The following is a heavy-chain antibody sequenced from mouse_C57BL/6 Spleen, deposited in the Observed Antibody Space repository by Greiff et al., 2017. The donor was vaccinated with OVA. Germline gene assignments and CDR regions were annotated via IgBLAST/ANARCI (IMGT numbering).Heavy chain of an antibody. J-gene: IGHJ4*01. V-gene: IGHV1-15*01. CDR1: GYTFTDYE. Sequence: QVHVKQSGAELVRPGASVTLSCKASGYTFTDYEMHWVKQTPVHGLEWIGAIDPETGGTAYNQKFKGKAILTADKSSSTAYMELRSLTSEDSAVYYCTRGTPISPYAMDYWGQGTSVTVSS. D-gene: IGHD2-14*01. CDR2: IDPETGGT. CDR3: TRGTPISPYAMDY.